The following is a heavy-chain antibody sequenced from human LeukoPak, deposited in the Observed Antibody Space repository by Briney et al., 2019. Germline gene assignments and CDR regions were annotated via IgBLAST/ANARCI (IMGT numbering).Heavy chain of an antibody. CDR1: GFTFTNYV. D-gene: IGHD1/OR15-1a*01. Sequence: SGGSLRLSCAASGFTFTNYVMTWVRQAPGKGLEWASAISGSGGSTYYADSVKGRFTVSRDNSKNTVYLQMNSLRAEDTAVYYCARGNWNKLEVFDYWGQGTLVTVSS. J-gene: IGHJ4*02. CDR2: ISGSGGST. V-gene: IGHV3-23*01. CDR3: ARGNWNKLEVFDY.